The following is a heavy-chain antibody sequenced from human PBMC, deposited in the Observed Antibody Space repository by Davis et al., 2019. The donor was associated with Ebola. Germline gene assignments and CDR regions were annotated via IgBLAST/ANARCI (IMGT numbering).Heavy chain of an antibody. CDR1: GFTFSSYS. Sequence: GESLKISCAASGFTFSSYSMNWVRQAPGKGLVWVSRIKSDGSRTDYADSVKGRFTISRDNAKKMMYLQMNSLRAEDTAVYYCAREGPHDFWSGYDYWGQGTLVTVSS. D-gene: IGHD3-3*01. V-gene: IGHV3-74*01. CDR2: IKSDGSRT. J-gene: IGHJ4*02. CDR3: AREGPHDFWSGYDY.